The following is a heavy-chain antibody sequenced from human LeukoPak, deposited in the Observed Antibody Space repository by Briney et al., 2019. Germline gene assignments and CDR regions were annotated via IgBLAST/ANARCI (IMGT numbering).Heavy chain of an antibody. V-gene: IGHV4-59*01. CDR2: IYYSGST. D-gene: IGHD2-21*02. CDR3: ARGLTATPFDY. CDR1: GGSISSYY. J-gene: IGHJ4*02. Sequence: SETLPLTCTVSGGSISSYYWSWIRQPPGKGLEWIGYIYYSGSTNYNPSLKSRVTISVDTSKNQFSLKLSSVTAADTAVYYCARGLTATPFDYWGQGTLVTVPS.